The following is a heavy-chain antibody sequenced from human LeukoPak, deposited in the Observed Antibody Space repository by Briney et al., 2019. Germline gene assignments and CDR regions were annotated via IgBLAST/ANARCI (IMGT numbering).Heavy chain of an antibody. CDR2: INPNSGGT. V-gene: IGHV1-2*02. CDR3: ARAYYYGSGGYYSDY. D-gene: IGHD3-10*01. Sequence: ASVKVSCKASGHTFTGYYMHWVRQAPGQGLEWMGWINPNSGGTNYAQKFQGRVTMTRDTSISTAYMELSRLRSDDTAVYYCARAYYYGSGGYYSDYWGQGTLVTVSS. J-gene: IGHJ4*02. CDR1: GHTFTGYY.